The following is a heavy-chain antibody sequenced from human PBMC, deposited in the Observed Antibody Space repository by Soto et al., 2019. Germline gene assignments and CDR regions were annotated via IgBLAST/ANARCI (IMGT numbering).Heavy chain of an antibody. CDR3: ARVMEGYCSSTSCYAGGYFDP. CDR2: IYHSGST. CDR1: GGSISSGGYS. Sequence: SETLSLTCAVSGGSISSGGYSWIWIRQPPGKGLELIGYIYHSGSTYYNPSLKSRVTISVDRSKNQFSLKLSSVTAVDTAVYYCARVMEGYCSSTSCYAGGYFDPWGQGTLVTVSS. D-gene: IGHD2-2*01. V-gene: IGHV4-30-2*01. J-gene: IGHJ5*02.